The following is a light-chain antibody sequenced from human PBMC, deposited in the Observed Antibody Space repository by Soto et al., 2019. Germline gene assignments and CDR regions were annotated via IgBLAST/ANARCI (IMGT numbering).Light chain of an antibody. CDR2: WES. V-gene: IGKV4-1*01. J-gene: IGKJ5*01. CDR1: QSVLYTSNNNNY. CDR3: KQYHSDPLN. Sequence: LLTHSPDSLPVSLGGGGTLICDCAQSVLYTSNNNNYLAWYQQKQGQPPKLLIYWESTRKSGVHDRFSGSGSGRDFTITISSMQHEDVEVYYCKQYHSDPLNCGKGTRLEIK.